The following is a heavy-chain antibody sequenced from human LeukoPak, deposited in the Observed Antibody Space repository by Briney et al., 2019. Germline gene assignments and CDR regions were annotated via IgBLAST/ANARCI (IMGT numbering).Heavy chain of an antibody. D-gene: IGHD2-21*01. J-gene: IGHJ6*03. V-gene: IGHV3-23*01. CDR1: GFSFSNYV. Sequence: PGGSVRLSCAASGFSFSNYVMTLIGTGAGTYYADSVKGRFTISRDNSKNTLYLQMNSLRAEDTAVYYCAKGSPAILHYCMDVWGKGNTVPVSS. CDR2: LIGTGAGT. CDR3: AKGSPAILHYCMDV.